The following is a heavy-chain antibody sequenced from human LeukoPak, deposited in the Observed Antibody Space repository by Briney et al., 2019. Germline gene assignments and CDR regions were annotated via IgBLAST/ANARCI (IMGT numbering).Heavy chain of an antibody. CDR3: ASRSPALDY. D-gene: IGHD2-2*01. J-gene: IGHJ4*02. CDR1: GFTFSSYG. Sequence: GGSLRLSCAASGFTFSSYGMHWVRQAPGKGLEWVAVIWYDGSNKYYEDSVKGRFTISRDNSKNTLYLQINSLRADDTAVYYCASRSPALDYWGQGTLVTVSS. CDR2: IWYDGSNK. V-gene: IGHV3-33*01.